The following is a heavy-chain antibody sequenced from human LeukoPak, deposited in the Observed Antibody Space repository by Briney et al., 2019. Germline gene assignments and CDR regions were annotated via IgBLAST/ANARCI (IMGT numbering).Heavy chain of an antibody. D-gene: IGHD3-9*01. J-gene: IGHJ4*02. Sequence: SETLSLTCTVSAGSISSYYLSWIRQPPGKGLEWIGEINHSGSTNYNPSLKSRVTISVDTSKNQFSLKLSSVTAAVTAVYYCARTSGYAGYYYFDYWGQGTLVTVSS. CDR3: ARTSGYAGYYYFDY. CDR2: INHSGST. CDR1: AGSISSYY. V-gene: IGHV4-34*01.